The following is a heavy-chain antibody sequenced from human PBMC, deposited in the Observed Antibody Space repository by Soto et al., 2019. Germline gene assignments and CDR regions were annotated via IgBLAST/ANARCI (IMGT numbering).Heavy chain of an antibody. V-gene: IGHV1-69*13. D-gene: IGHD2-2*02. CDR1: GGTFSSYA. Sequence: GAAVKVSCKASGGTFSSYAISWVRQAHGHGLEWMGGISPIFGTANYAQKFQGRVTITEDESTSTAYVELSSLSTEYTGVYYCARIYSKIGVVPAAINYYYNGMDVWGQGTTVTVSS. CDR3: ARIYSKIGVVPAAINYYYNGMDV. CDR2: ISPIFGTA. J-gene: IGHJ6*02.